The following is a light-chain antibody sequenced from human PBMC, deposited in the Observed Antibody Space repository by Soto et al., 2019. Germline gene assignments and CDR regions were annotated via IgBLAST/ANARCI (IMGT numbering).Light chain of an antibody. CDR2: SAS. Sequence: EIVMTQSPATLSVSPGETATLSCRASQSVSSDLAWYQQKPGQSPRLLIYSASTRATGIPARFSGSGFGTEFSLIISSLQSEDFALYFCLQYDSWPRTFGQGNKVDIK. V-gene: IGKV3-15*01. CDR3: LQYDSWPRT. CDR1: QSVSSD. J-gene: IGKJ1*01.